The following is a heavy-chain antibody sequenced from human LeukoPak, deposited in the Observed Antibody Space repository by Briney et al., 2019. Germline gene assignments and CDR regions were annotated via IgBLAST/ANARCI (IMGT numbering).Heavy chain of an antibody. CDR2: ISYDGSNK. Sequence: GGSLRLSCAASGFTFSSYAMHWVRQAPGKGLEWVAVISYDGSNKYYADSVKGRFPISRDNSKNTLYLQMNSLRAEDTAVYYCARDLKFDYWGQGTLVTVSS. V-gene: IGHV3-30-3*01. CDR3: ARDLKFDY. J-gene: IGHJ4*02. CDR1: GFTFSSYA.